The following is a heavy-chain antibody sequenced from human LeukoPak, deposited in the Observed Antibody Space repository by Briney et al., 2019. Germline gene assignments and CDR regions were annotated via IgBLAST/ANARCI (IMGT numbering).Heavy chain of an antibody. J-gene: IGHJ4*02. Sequence: SETLSLTCAVYGGSFSGYYWSWIRQPPGKGLEWIGEINHSGSTNYNPSLKSRVTISVDTSKNQFSLKLSSVTAADTAVYYCARLGYFDYWGQGTLVTVSS. V-gene: IGHV4-34*01. CDR1: GGSFSGYY. CDR2: INHSGST. CDR3: ARLGYFDY. D-gene: IGHD3-16*01.